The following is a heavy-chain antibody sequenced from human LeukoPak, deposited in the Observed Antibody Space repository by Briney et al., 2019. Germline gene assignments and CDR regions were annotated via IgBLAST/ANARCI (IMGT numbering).Heavy chain of an antibody. D-gene: IGHD4-11*01. CDR2: ISYDGSNK. J-gene: IGHJ5*02. Sequence: AGGSLRLSCAASGSTFSSYAMHWVRQAPGKGLEWVAVISYDGSNKYYADSVKGRFTISRDNSKNTLYLQMNSLRAEDTAVYYCASYSNYWFDPWGQGTLVTVSS. CDR3: ASYSNYWFDP. V-gene: IGHV3-30-3*01. CDR1: GSTFSSYA.